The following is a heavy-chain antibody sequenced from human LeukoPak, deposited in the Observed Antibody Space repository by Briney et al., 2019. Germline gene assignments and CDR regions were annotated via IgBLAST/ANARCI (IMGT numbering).Heavy chain of an antibody. CDR2: ISSSSSTI. Sequence: GGSLRLSCAASGFTFSKFALSWVRQAPGKGLEWVSYISSSSSTIYYADSVKGRFTISRDNAKNSLYLQMNSLRAEDTAVYYCARDLESSSWYSYYWGQGTLVTVSS. J-gene: IGHJ4*02. CDR1: GFTFSKFA. V-gene: IGHV3-48*01. CDR3: ARDLESSSWYSYY. D-gene: IGHD6-13*01.